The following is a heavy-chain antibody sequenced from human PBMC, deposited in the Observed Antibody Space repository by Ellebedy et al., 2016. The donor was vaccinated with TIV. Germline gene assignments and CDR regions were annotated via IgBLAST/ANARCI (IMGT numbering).Heavy chain of an antibody. CDR2: IGTGGTT. D-gene: IGHD4-11*01. J-gene: IGHJ4*02. CDR1: GFTFSTYA. CDR3: ANNYASNTLGDY. Sequence: GGSLRLSCSASGFTFSTYAMSWVRQAPGKGLEWVSGIGTGGTTYYTDSVKGRFTISRDNSKNTLYLQMNSLRAEDTAVYYCANNYASNTLGDYWGQGTLVTVSS. V-gene: IGHV3-23*01.